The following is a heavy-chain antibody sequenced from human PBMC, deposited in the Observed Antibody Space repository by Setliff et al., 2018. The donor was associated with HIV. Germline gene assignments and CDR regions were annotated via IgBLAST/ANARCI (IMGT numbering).Heavy chain of an antibody. CDR2: IYGTVST. Sequence: PSETLSLTCTVSGGSISGSYWNWFRRPAGQGLEWIGRIYGTVSTFYNPSFKSRATFAVDTARSQFSLNLRTVTAADTAVYYRAGDLGSGHFDYWGQGTLVTVS. V-gene: IGHV4-4*07. J-gene: IGHJ4*02. CDR3: AGDLGSGHFDY. CDR1: GGSISGSY.